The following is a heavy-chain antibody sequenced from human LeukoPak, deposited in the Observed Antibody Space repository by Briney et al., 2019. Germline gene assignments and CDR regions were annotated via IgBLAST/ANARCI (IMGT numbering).Heavy chain of an antibody. Sequence: GGSLRLSCAASGFTFSDYYMSWVRQAPGKGLEWVSAISGSGGSTYYADSVKGRFTISRDNSKNTLYLQMNSLRAEDTAVYYCARDLWGVVPAATYYFDYWGQGTLVTVSS. CDR2: ISGSGGST. CDR1: GFTFSDYY. J-gene: IGHJ4*02. CDR3: ARDLWGVVPAATYYFDY. D-gene: IGHD2-2*01. V-gene: IGHV3-23*01.